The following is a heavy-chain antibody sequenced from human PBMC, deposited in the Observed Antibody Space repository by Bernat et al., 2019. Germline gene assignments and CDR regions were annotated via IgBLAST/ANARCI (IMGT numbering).Heavy chain of an antibody. CDR2: ISGSGGST. J-gene: IGHJ4*02. Sequence: EVQLLESGGGLVQPGGSLRLSCAASGFTFSSYAMSWVRQAPGKGLESVSAISGSGGSTTYADAVKGRFTISRDHSKNTLYLQMNSLRAEDTAVYYCAKSLGYCSGGSCYDFPDTYYFDYWGQGTLVTVSS. CDR3: AKSLGYCSGGSCYDFPDTYYFDY. D-gene: IGHD2-15*01. CDR1: GFTFSSYA. V-gene: IGHV3-23*01.